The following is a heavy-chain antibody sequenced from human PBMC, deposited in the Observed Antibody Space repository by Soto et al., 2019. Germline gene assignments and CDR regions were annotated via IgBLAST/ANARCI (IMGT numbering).Heavy chain of an antibody. CDR2: IYHSGST. CDR3: ASSSSSYDFWSGYSSYYYYGMDV. V-gene: IGHV4-4*02. Sequence: LSLTCAVSGGSISSSNWWSWVRQPPGKGLEWIGEIYHSGSTNYNPSLKSRVTISVDKSKNQFSLKLSSVTAADTAVYYCASSSSSYDFWSGYSSYYYYGMDVWGQGTTVTVSS. J-gene: IGHJ6*02. CDR1: GGSISSSNW. D-gene: IGHD3-3*01.